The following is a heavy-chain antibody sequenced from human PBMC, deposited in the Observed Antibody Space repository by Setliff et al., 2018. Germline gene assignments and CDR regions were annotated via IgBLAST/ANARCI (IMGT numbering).Heavy chain of an antibody. J-gene: IGHJ4*02. CDR3: PRNNVPLN. D-gene: IGHD1-20*01. CDR1: GGTFSSYA. V-gene: IGHV1-69*05. CDR2: IIPIFGTA. Sequence: SVKVSCKASGGTFSSYAISWVRQAPGQVLEWMGGIIPIFGTANYAQKFQGRVTITTDESTSTAYMELSSLRSDDTAIYYCPRNNVPLNWGQGTLVTVSS.